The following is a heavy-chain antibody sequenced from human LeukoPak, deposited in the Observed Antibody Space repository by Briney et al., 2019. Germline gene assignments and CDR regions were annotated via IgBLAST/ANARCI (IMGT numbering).Heavy chain of an antibody. CDR1: GFTFSSFG. V-gene: IGHV3-33*01. CDR3: ARDAYYQNSRGYYDY. CDR2: IWYDGSNK. Sequence: GGSLRLSCAASGFTFSSFGMHWVRQAPGKGLEWVAVIWYDGSNKYYADSVKGRFTISRDNSKNTLYVQMSSLRAEDTAVYYCARDAYYQNSRGYYDYWGQGTLVTVSS. J-gene: IGHJ4*02. D-gene: IGHD3-22*01.